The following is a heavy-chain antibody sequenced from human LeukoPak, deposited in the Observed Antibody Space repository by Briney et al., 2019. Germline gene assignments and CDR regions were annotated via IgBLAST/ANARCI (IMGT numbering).Heavy chain of an antibody. V-gene: IGHV3-7*01. D-gene: IGHD1-26*01. CDR1: GFTFSSYW. J-gene: IGHJ6*03. Sequence: PGGSLRLSCAASGFTFSSYWMSWVRQAPGEGLEWVANIKQDGSEKYYVDSVKGRFTIFRDNAKNSLYLQMNSLRAEDTAVYYCARAYSGSYRYYYYYMDVWGKGTTVTVSS. CDR3: ARAYSGSYRYYYYYMDV. CDR2: IKQDGSEK.